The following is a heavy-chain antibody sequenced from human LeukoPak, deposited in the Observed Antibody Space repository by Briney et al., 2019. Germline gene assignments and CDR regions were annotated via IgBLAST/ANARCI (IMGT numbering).Heavy chain of an antibody. CDR3: ARDRGKREDAIPPWSVPDY. V-gene: IGHV1-2*02. D-gene: IGHD2-8*01. J-gene: IGHJ4*02. CDR2: INPNSGGT. Sequence: ASVKVSCKASGYTFTAYYMHWVRQAPGQGLEWMGWINPNSGGTNYAQKFQGRVTMTRDTSISTAYMELSRLRSDDTAVYYCARDRGKREDAIPPWSVPDYWGQGSLVTVSS. CDR1: GYTFTAYY.